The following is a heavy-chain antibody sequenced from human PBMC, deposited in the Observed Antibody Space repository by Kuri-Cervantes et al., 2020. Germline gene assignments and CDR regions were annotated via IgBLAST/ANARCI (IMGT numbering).Heavy chain of an antibody. J-gene: IGHJ4*02. Sequence: ASVKVSCKASGGTFSSYASSRVRQATGQGLEWMGWMNPNSGNTGYAQKFQGRVTMTRDTSISTAYMELSSLKSEDTAVYYCAREYCSGGSCYYFDYWGQGTLVTVSS. CDR1: GGTFSSYA. CDR2: MNPNSGNT. V-gene: IGHV1-8*02. CDR3: AREYCSGGSCYYFDY. D-gene: IGHD2-15*01.